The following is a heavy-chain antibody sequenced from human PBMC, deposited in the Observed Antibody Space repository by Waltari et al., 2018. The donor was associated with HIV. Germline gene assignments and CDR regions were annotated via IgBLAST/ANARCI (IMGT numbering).Heavy chain of an antibody. Sequence: QVQLVQSGAEVKKPGASVKVSCKVSGYTLPALSMHWVRQAPGKGLEWMGGFDPEDGETIYAQKFQGRVTMTEDTSTDTAYMELSSLRSEDTAVYYCATGSQLNSLIHYYYGMDVWGQGTTVTVSS. J-gene: IGHJ6*02. CDR2: FDPEDGET. D-gene: IGHD2-2*01. CDR1: GYTLPALS. V-gene: IGHV1-24*01. CDR3: ATGSQLNSLIHYYYGMDV.